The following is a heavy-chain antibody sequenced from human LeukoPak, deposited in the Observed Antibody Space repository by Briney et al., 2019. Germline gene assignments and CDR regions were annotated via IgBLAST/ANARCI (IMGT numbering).Heavy chain of an antibody. CDR2: IKQDGSEK. D-gene: IGHD3-10*01. V-gene: IGHV3-7*01. CDR1: GFTFSSYW. J-gene: IGHJ4*02. CDR3: ARGYYYGSGIFDY. Sequence: TGGSLRLSCAASGFTFSSYWMSWVRQAPGKGLEWVANIKQDGSEKYYVDSVKGLFTISRDNAKNSLYLQMNSLRAEDTAVYCCARGYYYGSGIFDYWGQGTLVTVSS.